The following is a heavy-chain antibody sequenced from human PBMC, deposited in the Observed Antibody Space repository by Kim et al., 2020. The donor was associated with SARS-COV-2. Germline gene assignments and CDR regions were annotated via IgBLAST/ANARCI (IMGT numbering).Heavy chain of an antibody. CDR3: VKDSSGWELNTGFDY. J-gene: IGHJ4*02. Sequence: DSVKGRFTISRDNSKNTLYLQMSSLRAEDTAVYYCVKDSSGWELNTGFDYWGQGTLVTVSS. D-gene: IGHD1-26*01. V-gene: IGHV3-64D*06.